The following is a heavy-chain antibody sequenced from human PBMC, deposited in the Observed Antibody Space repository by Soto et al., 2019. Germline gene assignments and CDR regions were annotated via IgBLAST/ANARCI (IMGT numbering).Heavy chain of an antibody. CDR3: ARVEGSAASAGD. CDR1: GYTFTAYY. D-gene: IGHD3-10*01. V-gene: IGHV1-2*02. CDR2: VSPDGGGT. Sequence: QVQLVQSGAEVKKPGASVKVSCKASGYTFTAYYVHWIRQAPGQGLEWMGYVSPDGGGTIYAQNFQGRITMTRDTSINTAYMELSRLTSDDTALYYCARVEGSAASAGDWGQGTLVTVSS. J-gene: IGHJ4*02.